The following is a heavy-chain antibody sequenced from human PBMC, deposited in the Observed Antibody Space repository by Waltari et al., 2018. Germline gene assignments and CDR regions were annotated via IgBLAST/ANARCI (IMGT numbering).Heavy chain of an antibody. CDR3: AKDTANYYDSSGYFFYYYYYYMDV. CDR2: ISGSGGST. D-gene: IGHD3-22*01. CDR1: GFTFSSYA. Sequence: EVQLVESGGGLVQPGGSLRLSCAASGFTFSSYAMSWVRQAPGKGLEWVSAISGSGGSTYYADSGKGRFTISRDNSKNTLYLQMNSLRAEDTAVYYCAKDTANYYDSSGYFFYYYYYYMDVWGKGTTVTVSS. J-gene: IGHJ6*03. V-gene: IGHV3-23*04.